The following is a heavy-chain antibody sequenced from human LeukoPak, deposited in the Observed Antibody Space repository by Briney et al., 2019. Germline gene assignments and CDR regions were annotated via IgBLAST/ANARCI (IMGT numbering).Heavy chain of an antibody. CDR1: GGTFSSYA. CDR3: ARGLYSSSSGKNY. Sequence: SVKVCCKASGGTFSSYAISWVRQAPGQGLEWMGGIIPIFGTANYARKFQGRVTITADESTSTAYMELSSLRSEDTAVYYCARGLYSSSSGKNYWGQGTLVTVSS. D-gene: IGHD6-6*01. CDR2: IIPIFGTA. J-gene: IGHJ4*02. V-gene: IGHV1-69*13.